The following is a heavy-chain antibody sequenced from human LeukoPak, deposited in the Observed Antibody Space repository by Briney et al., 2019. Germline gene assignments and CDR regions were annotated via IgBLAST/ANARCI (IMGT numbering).Heavy chain of an antibody. CDR3: ARDHGPDAFDI. V-gene: IGHV4-59*12. CDR1: GGAISSYY. CDR2: IYHSGST. J-gene: IGHJ3*02. Sequence: SETLSLTCTVSGGAISSYYWSWIRQPPGKGLEWIGSIYHSGSTYYNPSLKSRVTISVDTSKNQFSLKLSSVTAADTAVYYCARDHGPDAFDIWGQGTMVTFSS.